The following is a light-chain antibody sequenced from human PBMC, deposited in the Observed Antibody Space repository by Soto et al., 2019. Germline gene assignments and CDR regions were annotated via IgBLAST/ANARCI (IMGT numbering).Light chain of an antibody. Sequence: QSVLTQPPSVSGAPGQRVTISCTGSTSNIGTGYDVHWCQQLPGTAPKLLIYGNSKRPSGVPDRISGSKSGSSASLAITGLQADDEADYYCQSYDMSLSGWVFGGGTKLTVL. J-gene: IGLJ3*02. CDR2: GNS. V-gene: IGLV1-40*01. CDR3: QSYDMSLSGWV. CDR1: TSNIGTGYD.